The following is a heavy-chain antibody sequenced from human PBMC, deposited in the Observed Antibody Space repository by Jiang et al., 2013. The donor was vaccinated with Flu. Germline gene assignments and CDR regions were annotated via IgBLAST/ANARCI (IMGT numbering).Heavy chain of an antibody. Sequence: SLQSRLTISVDTSRNQISLELNSVTAADTAVYYCARGGDADYYNGMDVWGQGTTVTVSS. V-gene: IGHV4-59*09. J-gene: IGHJ6*02. CDR3: ARGGDADYYNGMDV. D-gene: IGHD3-10*01.